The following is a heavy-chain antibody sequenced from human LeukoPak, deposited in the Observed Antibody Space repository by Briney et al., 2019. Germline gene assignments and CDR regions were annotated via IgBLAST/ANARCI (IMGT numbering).Heavy chain of an antibody. CDR1: GGTFSSYA. V-gene: IGHV1-69*05. J-gene: IGHJ5*02. Sequence: GSSVKVSCKASGGTFSSYAISWVRQAPGQGLEWMGRIIPIFGTANYAQKFQGRVTITTDESTSTAYMELSSLRSEDTAVYYCASAPCSSTSCYSDLNWFDPWGQGTLVTVSS. CDR2: IIPIFGTA. CDR3: ASAPCSSTSCYSDLNWFDP. D-gene: IGHD2-2*01.